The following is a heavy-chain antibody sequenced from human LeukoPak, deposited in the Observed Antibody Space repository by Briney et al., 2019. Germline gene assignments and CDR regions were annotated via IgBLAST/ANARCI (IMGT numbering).Heavy chain of an antibody. V-gene: IGHV4-39*07. D-gene: IGHD2/OR15-2a*01. Sequence: SETLSLTCTVSGGFISSRTYSWGWIRQPPGKGLEWIGSIYYAGSTFYNPSLKSRVTISVDTSKNQFSMKLSSVTAADAAVYFCAREWTTWGAFDIWGQGTMVTVSS. CDR1: GGFISSRTYS. CDR3: AREWTTWGAFDI. J-gene: IGHJ3*02. CDR2: IYYAGST.